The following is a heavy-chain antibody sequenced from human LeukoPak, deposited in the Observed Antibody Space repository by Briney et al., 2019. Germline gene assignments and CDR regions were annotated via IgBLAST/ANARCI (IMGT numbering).Heavy chain of an antibody. Sequence: PGGSLRLSCAASGFTVSSNYMSWVRQAPGKGLEWVSVIYSGGSTYYADSVKGRFTISRDNSKNTLYLQMNSLRAEGTAVYYCARLRWGDWFDPWGQGTLGTVS. D-gene: IGHD4-23*01. CDR2: IYSGGST. V-gene: IGHV3-66*02. CDR1: GFTVSSNY. J-gene: IGHJ5*02. CDR3: ARLRWGDWFDP.